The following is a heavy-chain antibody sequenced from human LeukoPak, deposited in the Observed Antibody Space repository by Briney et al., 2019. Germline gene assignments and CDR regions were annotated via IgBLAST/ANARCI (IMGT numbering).Heavy chain of an antibody. Sequence: SETLSLTCAVSGGSISSSSYYWGWIRQPPGKGLEWIGSIYYSGSTYYNPSLKSRVTISVDTSKNQFSLKLSSVTAADTAVYYCARDDYGDSYYYYYMDVWGKGTTVTVSS. J-gene: IGHJ6*03. CDR3: ARDDYGDSYYYYYMDV. V-gene: IGHV4-39*07. D-gene: IGHD4-17*01. CDR2: IYYSGST. CDR1: GGSISSSSYY.